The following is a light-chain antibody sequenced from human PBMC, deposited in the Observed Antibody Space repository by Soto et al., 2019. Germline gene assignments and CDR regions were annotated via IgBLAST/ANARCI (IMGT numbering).Light chain of an antibody. V-gene: IGLV2-14*01. CDR1: SNDIGAYDY. Sequence: QSVLTQPASLSGSPGQSINISCTGTSNDIGAYDYVYWLQQHRGKATKLMISEVNSWSSGVSSRFSGSTAGNTAYLTISGLHVEDEAEYFCFSLTTSSTHVFGTGTKVTVL. CDR3: FSLTTSSTHV. J-gene: IGLJ1*01. CDR2: EVN.